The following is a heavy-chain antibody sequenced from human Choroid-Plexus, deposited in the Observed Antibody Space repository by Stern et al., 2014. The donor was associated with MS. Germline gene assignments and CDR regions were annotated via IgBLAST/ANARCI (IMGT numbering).Heavy chain of an antibody. Sequence: QVQLGESGGGVVQPGRPLILSCATSGFSFSRFGMHWVRQAPGKGLERVALISYDGSKDYADSVKGRFAISRDNSKNTLYLQMNSLRAEDTAVYYCAKDRQYLTFFFDFWGQGSLVTVSS. D-gene: IGHD2/OR15-2a*01. CDR3: AKDRQYLTFFFDF. CDR2: ISYDGSK. CDR1: GFSFSRFG. V-gene: IGHV3-30*18. J-gene: IGHJ4*02.